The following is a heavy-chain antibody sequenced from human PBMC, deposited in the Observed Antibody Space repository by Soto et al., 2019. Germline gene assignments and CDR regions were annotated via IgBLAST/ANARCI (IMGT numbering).Heavy chain of an antibody. CDR2: IYYSGST. V-gene: IGHV4-30-4*01. CDR1: GGSISSGDYY. J-gene: IGHJ6*02. CDR3: ARRGAVAGIVSDRGYYGMDV. D-gene: IGHD6-19*01. Sequence: SETLSLTCTVSGGSISSGDYYWSWIRQPPGKGLEWIGYIYYSGSTYYNPSLKSRVTISVDTSKNQFSLKLSSVTAADTAVYYCARRGAVAGIVSDRGYYGMDVWGQGTTVTVSS.